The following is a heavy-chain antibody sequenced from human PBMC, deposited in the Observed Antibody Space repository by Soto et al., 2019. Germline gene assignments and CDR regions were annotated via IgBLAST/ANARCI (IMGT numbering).Heavy chain of an antibody. J-gene: IGHJ4*02. CDR3: ARDGSGSSFNFDY. CDR1: GGSISSYY. D-gene: IGHD3-10*01. V-gene: IGHV4-59*01. Sequence: SETLSLTCTVSGGSISSYYWSWIRQPPGKGLEWIGYIYYSGSTNYNPSLKSRVTISVDTSKNQFSLKLSSVTAADTAVYYCARDGSGSSFNFDYWGQGTRVTVSS. CDR2: IYYSGST.